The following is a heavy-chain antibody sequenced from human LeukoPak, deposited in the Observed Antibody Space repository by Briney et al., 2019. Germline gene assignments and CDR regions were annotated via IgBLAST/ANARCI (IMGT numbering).Heavy chain of an antibody. D-gene: IGHD3-22*01. CDR3: ARDSDYYDSSGYTFDP. Sequence: ASVKVSCKASGYTFTGYYMHWVRQAPGQGLEWMGWINPNSGGTNYAQKFQGRVTMTRDTSIGTAYMELSRLRSDDTAVYYCARDSDYYDSSGYTFDPWGQGTLVTVSS. CDR2: INPNSGGT. CDR1: GYTFTGYY. V-gene: IGHV1-2*02. J-gene: IGHJ5*02.